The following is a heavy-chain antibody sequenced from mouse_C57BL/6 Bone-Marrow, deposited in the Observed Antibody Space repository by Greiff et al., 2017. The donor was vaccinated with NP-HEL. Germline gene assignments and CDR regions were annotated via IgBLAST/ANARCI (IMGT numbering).Heavy chain of an antibody. Sequence: VQLQQSGAELVRPGASVTLSCKASGYTFTDYEMHWVKQTPVHGLEWIGAIDPETGGTAYNQKFKGKAILTADKSSSTAYMELRSLTSEDSAVYYCTRGIITTVVAVDYWGQGTTLTVSS. J-gene: IGHJ2*01. CDR1: GYTFTDYE. D-gene: IGHD1-1*01. CDR2: IDPETGGT. CDR3: TRGIITTVVAVDY. V-gene: IGHV1-15*01.